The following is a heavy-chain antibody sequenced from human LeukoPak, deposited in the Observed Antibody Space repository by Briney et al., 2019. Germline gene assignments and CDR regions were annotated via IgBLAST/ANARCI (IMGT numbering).Heavy chain of an antibody. CDR3: ARDRRSSGWYTYDYYYSMDV. CDR2: INPSGSST. CDR1: GYTFTRYY. Sequence: ASVKVSCKASGYTFTRYYMHWVRQAPGQGLLWMGMINPSGSSTTYAQKFQGRVTMTRDMSTSTVYMELSSLRSEDTAVYYCARDRRSSGWYTYDYYYSMDVWGKGTTVTVSS. D-gene: IGHD6-19*01. V-gene: IGHV1-46*01. J-gene: IGHJ6*03.